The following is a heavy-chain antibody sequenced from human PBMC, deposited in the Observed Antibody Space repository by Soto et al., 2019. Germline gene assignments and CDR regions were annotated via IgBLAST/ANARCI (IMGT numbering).Heavy chain of an antibody. D-gene: IGHD4-17*01. CDR3: ARVWGTVTSDY. V-gene: IGHV3-33*01. Sequence: QVHLVESGGGVVQPGRSLRLSCAASGFPFSAYGMHWVRQAPGKGLEWLAMIYYDGNNKYYAPSVEGRFTISRDNSKNTLYLQMNSLRVEDTAVYYCARVWGTVTSDYWGQGTLVIVSS. CDR2: IYYDGNNK. J-gene: IGHJ4*02. CDR1: GFPFSAYG.